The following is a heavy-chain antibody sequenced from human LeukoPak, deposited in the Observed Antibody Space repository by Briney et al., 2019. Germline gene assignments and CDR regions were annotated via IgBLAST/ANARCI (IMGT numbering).Heavy chain of an antibody. CDR1: GFTFSHYG. J-gene: IGHJ4*02. V-gene: IGHV3-53*01. CDR2: IYSGGST. CDR3: ARDFTYGSGSFDY. D-gene: IGHD3-10*01. Sequence: GGSLRLSCAASGFTFSHYGMHWVRQAPGKGLEWVSVIYSGGSTYYADSVKGRFTIPRDNSKNTLYLQMNSLRAEDTAVYYCARDFTYGSGSFDYWGQGTLVTVSS.